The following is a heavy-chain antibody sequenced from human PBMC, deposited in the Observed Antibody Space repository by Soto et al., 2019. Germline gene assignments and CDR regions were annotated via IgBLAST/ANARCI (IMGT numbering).Heavy chain of an antibody. V-gene: IGHV5-51*01. Sequence: GESLKISCKGSGYSFTSYWIGWVRQMPGKGLEWMGIIYPGDSDTRYSPSFQGQVTISADKSISTAYLQWSSLKASDTAMYYCARPCPTTRSLEWSPGVSGAFDIWGQGTMVTVSS. CDR2: IYPGDSDT. CDR1: GYSFTSYW. D-gene: IGHD3-3*01. J-gene: IGHJ3*02. CDR3: ARPCPTTRSLEWSPGVSGAFDI.